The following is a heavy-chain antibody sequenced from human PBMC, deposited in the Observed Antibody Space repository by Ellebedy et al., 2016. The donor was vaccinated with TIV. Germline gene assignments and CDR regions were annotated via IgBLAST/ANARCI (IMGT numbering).Heavy chain of an antibody. D-gene: IGHD3-22*01. CDR1: GGSFSGYY. CDR2: IYYSGST. Sequence: MPSETLSLTCAVYGGSFSGYYWSWIRQPPGKGLEWIGSIYYSGSTYYNPSLKSRVTISVDTSKNQFSLKLSSVTAADTAVYYCARHTSGYNDYWGQGTLVTVSS. V-gene: IGHV4-34*01. J-gene: IGHJ4*02. CDR3: ARHTSGYNDY.